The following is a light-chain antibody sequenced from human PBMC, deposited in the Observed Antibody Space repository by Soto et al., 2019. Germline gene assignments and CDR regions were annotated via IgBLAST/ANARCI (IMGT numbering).Light chain of an antibody. V-gene: IGKV3-20*01. Sequence: IVLMQSPDTLSLSPGERSTLSFMSSRSLSSDYLAWYQQKPGQAPRLLFYHASRRATGTPDRFSGSGSGTDFTLIINRLEPEDVAIYYCQQYGGSPRITFGQGTRLQI. J-gene: IGKJ5*01. CDR1: RSLSSDY. CDR3: QQYGGSPRIT. CDR2: HAS.